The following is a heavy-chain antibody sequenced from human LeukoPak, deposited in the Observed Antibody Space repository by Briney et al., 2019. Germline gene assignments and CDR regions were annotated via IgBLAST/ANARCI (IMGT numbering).Heavy chain of an antibody. CDR1: GYTLTELS. CDR3: AAVTVGATAFYYYYGMDV. Sequence: ASVKVSCKVSGYTLTELSVHWVRQAPGKGLEWMGGFDPEDGETIHAQKFQGRVTMTEDTSTDTVYMELSSLRSEDTAVYYCAAVTVGATAFYYYYGMDVWGQGTTVTVSS. CDR2: FDPEDGET. V-gene: IGHV1-24*01. J-gene: IGHJ6*02. D-gene: IGHD1-26*01.